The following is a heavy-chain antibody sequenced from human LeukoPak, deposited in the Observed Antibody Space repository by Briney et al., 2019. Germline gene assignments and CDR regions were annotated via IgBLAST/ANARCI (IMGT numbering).Heavy chain of an antibody. CDR3: ATDRGGSYSAIDY. J-gene: IGHJ4*02. CDR1: GFTFSSYS. Sequence: GGSLRLSCAASGFTFSSYSLNWVRQAPGKGLEWVSFISSSSITIYYADSVKGRFTISRDNAEKSLYLQMNSLRAEDTAVYYCATDRGGSYSAIDYWGQGTLVTVSS. D-gene: IGHD2-15*01. V-gene: IGHV3-48*04. CDR2: ISSSSITI.